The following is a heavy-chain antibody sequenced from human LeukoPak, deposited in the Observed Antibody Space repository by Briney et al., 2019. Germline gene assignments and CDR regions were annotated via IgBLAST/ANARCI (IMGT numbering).Heavy chain of an antibody. CDR1: GYTFTGYY. J-gene: IGHJ5*02. CDR3: ARVWYDYVWGSYRSTNNWFDP. D-gene: IGHD3-16*02. V-gene: IGHV1-2*02. CDR2: INPNSGGT. Sequence: GASVKVSCKASGYTFTGYYMHWVRQAPGQGLEWMGWINPNSGGTNYAQKFQGRVTMTRDTSISTAYMELSRLRSDDTAVYYCARVWYDYVWGSYRSTNNWFDPWGQGTLVTVSS.